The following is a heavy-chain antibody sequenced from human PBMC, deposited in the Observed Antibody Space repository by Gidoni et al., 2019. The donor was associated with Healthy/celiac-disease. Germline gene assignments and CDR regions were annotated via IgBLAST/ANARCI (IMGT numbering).Heavy chain of an antibody. D-gene: IGHD1-26*01. CDR3: ARTVVGATAIEYFQH. CDR2: IIPIFGTA. J-gene: IGHJ1*01. Sequence: QVQLVQSGAEVKKPGSSVKVSCKASGGTFSSYAISWVRQAPGQGLEWMGGIIPIFGTANYAQKCQGRVTITADESTSTAYMELSSLRSEDTAVYYCARTVVGATAIEYFQHWGQGTLVTVSS. V-gene: IGHV1-69*01. CDR1: GGTFSSYA.